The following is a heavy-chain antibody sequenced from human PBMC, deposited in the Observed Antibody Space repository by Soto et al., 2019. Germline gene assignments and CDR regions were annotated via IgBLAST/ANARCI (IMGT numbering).Heavy chain of an antibody. CDR1: AGSLSPGTSL. CDR3: ARHAPLDSSGYYYVPDAFDI. V-gene: IGHV4-39*01. D-gene: IGHD3-22*01. Sequence: SANLSLTSTVSAGSLSPGTSLLCCLRHPPGKGLEWIGSIYYSGSTYYNPSLKSRVTISVDTSKNQFSLKLSSVTAADTAVYYCARHAPLDSSGYYYVPDAFDIWGQGTMVT. CDR2: IYYSGST. J-gene: IGHJ3*02.